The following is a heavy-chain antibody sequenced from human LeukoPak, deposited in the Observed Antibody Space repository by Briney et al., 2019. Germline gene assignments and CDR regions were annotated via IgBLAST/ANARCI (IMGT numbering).Heavy chain of an antibody. J-gene: IGHJ3*02. V-gene: IGHV1-2*02. CDR3: ASSYCSSTSCRARHSPRDAFDI. CDR2: INPNSGGT. Sequence: ASVKVSCKTSGYSENFYGITWVRQAPGQGLEWMGWINPNSGGTNYAQKFQGRVTMTRDTSISTAYMELSRLRSDDTAVYYCASSYCSSTSCRARHSPRDAFDIWGQGTMVTVSS. D-gene: IGHD2-2*01. CDR1: GYSENFYG.